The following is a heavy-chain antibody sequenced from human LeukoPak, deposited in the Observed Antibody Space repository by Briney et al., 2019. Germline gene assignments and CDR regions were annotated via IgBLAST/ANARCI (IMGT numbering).Heavy chain of an antibody. Sequence: SVKVSCKASGFTFTSSAVQWVRQARGQRLEWIGWIVVGSGNTNYAQKFQERVTITRDMSTSTAYMELSSLRSEDTAVYYCAADPPTGGDYNYYYGMDVWGKGTTVTVSS. CDR1: GFTFTSSA. J-gene: IGHJ6*04. CDR2: IVVGSGNT. V-gene: IGHV1-58*01. D-gene: IGHD2-21*02. CDR3: AADPPTGGDYNYYYGMDV.